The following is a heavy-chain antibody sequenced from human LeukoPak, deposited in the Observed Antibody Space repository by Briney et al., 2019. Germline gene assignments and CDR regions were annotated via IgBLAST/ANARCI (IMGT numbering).Heavy chain of an antibody. V-gene: IGHV1-69*04. CDR3: AGPSGYTDYYYGMDV. D-gene: IGHD3-22*01. Sequence: ASVKVYCKASGGTFSSYAISWVRQAPGQGLEWMGRIIPILGIANYAQKFQGRVTITADKSTSTAYMELSSLRSEDTAVYYCAGPSGYTDYYYGMDVWGQGTTVTVSS. J-gene: IGHJ6*02. CDR2: IIPILGIA. CDR1: GGTFSSYA.